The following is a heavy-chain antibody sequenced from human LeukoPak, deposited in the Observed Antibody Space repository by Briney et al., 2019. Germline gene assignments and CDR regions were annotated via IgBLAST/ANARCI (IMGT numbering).Heavy chain of an antibody. V-gene: IGHV1-69*04. Sequence: SVKVSCKASGGTFSSYAISWVRQAPGQGLEWMGRIIPILGIANYAQKFQGRVTITADKSTSTAYMELSSLKASDTAMYYCARRSSSSWYIAFDIWGQGTMVTVSS. CDR2: IIPILGIA. D-gene: IGHD6-13*01. CDR1: GGTFSSYA. CDR3: ARRSSSSWYIAFDI. J-gene: IGHJ3*02.